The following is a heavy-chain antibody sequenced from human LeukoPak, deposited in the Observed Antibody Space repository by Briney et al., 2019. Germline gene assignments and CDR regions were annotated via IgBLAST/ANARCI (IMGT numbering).Heavy chain of an antibody. V-gene: IGHV3-30*18. D-gene: IGHD2-8*01. CDR1: GFTFSSYG. CDR2: ISYDGSNK. Sequence: GGSLRLSCAASGFTFSSYGMHWVRQAPGKGLEWVAVISYDGSNKYYADSVRGRFTISRDNSKNTLYLQMNSLRAEDTAVYYCAKLGPYCTNGVCYPVDYWGQGTLVTVSS. CDR3: AKLGPYCTNGVCYPVDY. J-gene: IGHJ4*02.